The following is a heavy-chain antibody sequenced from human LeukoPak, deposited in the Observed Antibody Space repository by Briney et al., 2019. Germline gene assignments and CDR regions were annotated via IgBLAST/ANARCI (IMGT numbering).Heavy chain of an antibody. CDR2: ISSSGSTI. J-gene: IGHJ4*02. CDR3: ASEAQTSSRIDY. V-gene: IGHV3-11*01. D-gene: IGHD1-14*01. CDR1: GFTFSDYY. Sequence: GGSLRLSCAASGFTFSDYYMSWIRQAPGKGLEWVSYISSSGSTIYYADPVKGRFTISRDNAKNSLYLQMNSLRAEDTAVYYCASEAQTSSRIDYWGQGTLVTVSS.